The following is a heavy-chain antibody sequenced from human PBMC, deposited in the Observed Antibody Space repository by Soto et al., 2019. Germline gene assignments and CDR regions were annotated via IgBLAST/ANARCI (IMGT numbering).Heavy chain of an antibody. J-gene: IGHJ6*02. CDR2: IIAFSDIV. CDR1: GGTFGIYA. Sequence: QVQLVQSGAEVKKPGSSVKVSCKASGGTFGIYAITWVRQAPGQGLEWMGGIIAFSDIVNYTQKLQGRVTITADESTNTAYTDLSSLRSEDTAVYYCARSLYSSSWFHSGNSYYYYGMDVWGQGTTVTVSS. D-gene: IGHD6-13*01. V-gene: IGHV1-69*12. CDR3: ARSLYSSSWFHSGNSYYYYGMDV.